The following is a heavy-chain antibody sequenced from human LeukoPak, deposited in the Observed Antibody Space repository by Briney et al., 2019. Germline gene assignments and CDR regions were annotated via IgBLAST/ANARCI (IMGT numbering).Heavy chain of an antibody. Sequence: SGGSLRLSCAASGFTFSSYEMNWVRQAPGKGLEWVSYITSSGSTIYYADSVKGRFTIPRDNAKNSLYLQMNSLRAEDTAVYYCARESYDFWSGYNWGQGTLVTVSS. D-gene: IGHD3-3*01. V-gene: IGHV3-48*03. CDR2: ITSSGSTI. CDR3: ARESYDFWSGYN. J-gene: IGHJ4*02. CDR1: GFTFSSYE.